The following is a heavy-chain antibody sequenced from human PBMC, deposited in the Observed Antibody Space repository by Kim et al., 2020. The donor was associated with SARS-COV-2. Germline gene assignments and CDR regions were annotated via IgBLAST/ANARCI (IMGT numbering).Heavy chain of an antibody. V-gene: IGHV3-21*01. CDR3: ARESDYGSGSYHFDY. D-gene: IGHD3-10*01. Sequence: DSVKGRFTISRDNAKNSLYLQMNSLRAEDTAVYYCARESDYGSGSYHFDYWGQGTLVTVSS. J-gene: IGHJ4*02.